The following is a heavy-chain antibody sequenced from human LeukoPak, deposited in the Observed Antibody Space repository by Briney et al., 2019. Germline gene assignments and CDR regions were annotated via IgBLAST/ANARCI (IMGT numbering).Heavy chain of an antibody. Sequence: PGGSLRLFCAASGFTFSNYGMRWVRQAPGKGLEWVSGISGSGGTTYYADSAKGRFTISRDNSKNTLDLQMNSLRAEDTAVYYCAKRYSSSYYLDYWGQGTLVTVSS. D-gene: IGHD6-13*01. V-gene: IGHV3-23*01. CDR1: GFTFSNYG. J-gene: IGHJ4*02. CDR3: AKRYSSSYYLDY. CDR2: ISGSGGTT.